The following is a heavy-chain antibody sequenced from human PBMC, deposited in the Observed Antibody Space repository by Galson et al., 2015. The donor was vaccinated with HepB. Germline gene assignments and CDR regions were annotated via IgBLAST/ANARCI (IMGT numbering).Heavy chain of an antibody. CDR3: AGYCSSTSCYRASDYYYYMDV. J-gene: IGHJ6*03. Sequence: SVKVSCKASGGTFSSYAISWVRQAPGQGLEWMGGIIPIFGTANYAQKFQGRVTITADESTSTAYMELSSLRSEDTAVYYCAGYCSSTSCYRASDYYYYMDVWGKGTTVTVSS. D-gene: IGHD2-2*01. V-gene: IGHV1-69*13. CDR1: GGTFSSYA. CDR2: IIPIFGTA.